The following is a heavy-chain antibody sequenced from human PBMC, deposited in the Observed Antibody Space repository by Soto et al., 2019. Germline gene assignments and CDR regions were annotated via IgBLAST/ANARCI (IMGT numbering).Heavy chain of an antibody. J-gene: IGHJ4*02. Sequence: KVSCKASGYTFTSYAMHWVRQAPGQRLEWMGWINAGNGNTKYSQKFQGRVTITRDTSASTAYMELSSLRSEDTAVYYCARDLLSSSWLTFDYWGQGTLVTVSS. V-gene: IGHV1-3*01. CDR1: GYTFTSYA. D-gene: IGHD6-13*01. CDR3: ARDLLSSSWLTFDY. CDR2: INAGNGNT.